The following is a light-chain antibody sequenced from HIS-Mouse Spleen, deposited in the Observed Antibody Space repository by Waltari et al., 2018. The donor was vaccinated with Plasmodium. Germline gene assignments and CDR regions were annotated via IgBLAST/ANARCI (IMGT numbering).Light chain of an antibody. J-gene: IGKJ4*01. CDR3: QQYYSYLLT. CDR2: AAS. CDR1: QEISSY. V-gene: IGKV1-8*01. Sequence: AIRITQSPSSFSASTGDSVTITCRASQEISSYLAWYQQKPGKAPKLLIYAASTLQSGVPSRFSGSGSGTDFTLTISCLQSEDFATYYCQQYYSYLLTFGGGTKVEIK.